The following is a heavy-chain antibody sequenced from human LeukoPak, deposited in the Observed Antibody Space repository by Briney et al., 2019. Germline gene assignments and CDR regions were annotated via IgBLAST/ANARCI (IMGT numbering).Heavy chain of an antibody. CDR2: MNPNSGNA. CDR1: GYTFPSYD. D-gene: IGHD6-19*01. V-gene: IGHV1-8*01. Sequence: GASVNVSCKASGYTFPSYDINWVRPASGQGLAWMGWMNPNSGNAGYAQKFQGRVTMTRNTAISTAYMALSSLRSEDTAVYYCARRAVAAYNWFDPWGQGTLVTVSS. J-gene: IGHJ5*02. CDR3: ARRAVAAYNWFDP.